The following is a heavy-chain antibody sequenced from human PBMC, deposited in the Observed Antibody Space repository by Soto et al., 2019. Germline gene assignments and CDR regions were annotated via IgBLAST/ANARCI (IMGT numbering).Heavy chain of an antibody. D-gene: IGHD5-18*01. J-gene: IGHJ4*02. V-gene: IGHV4-39*01. Sequence: QLHLQESGPGLVKPSETLSLMCTVSGDSISSSSYYWGWVRQPPGKGLEWIGSILYPGSTFYNPSLYSRVTISVDTSKNQFALKMSSVTAADTAVYYCARHFGGYSYGYVFDSWGQGALVTVSS. CDR1: GDSISSSSYY. CDR3: ARHFGGYSYGYVFDS. CDR2: ILYPGST.